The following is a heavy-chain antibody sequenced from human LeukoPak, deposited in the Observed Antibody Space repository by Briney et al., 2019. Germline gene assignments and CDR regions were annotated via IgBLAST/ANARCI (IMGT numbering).Heavy chain of an antibody. D-gene: IGHD2-15*01. J-gene: IGHJ2*01. Sequence: PSETLSLTCTVSGGSISSSSYYWGWIRQPPGKGLEWIGSIYYTRSTYYNPSLKSRVTISVDTSKNQFSLKLSSVTAADTAVYYCARDPALLSSGWYFDLWGRGTLVTVSS. CDR1: GGSISSSSYY. CDR3: ARDPALLSSGWYFDL. CDR2: IYYTRST. V-gene: IGHV4-39*07.